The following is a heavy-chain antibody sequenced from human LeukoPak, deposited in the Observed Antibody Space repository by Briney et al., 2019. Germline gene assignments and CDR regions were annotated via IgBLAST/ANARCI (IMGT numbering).Heavy chain of an antibody. J-gene: IGHJ6*02. CDR2: IYYSGST. D-gene: IGHD3-10*01. CDR1: GGSISSYY. CDR3: ARGWYYYGSGSGYYYGMDV. Sequence: SETLSLTCTVSGGSISSYYWSWIRQPPGKGLEWIGYIYYSGSTNYNPSLKSRVTISVDTSKNQFSLKLSSVTAADTAVYYCARGWYYYGSGSGYYYGMDVWGQGTTVTVSS. V-gene: IGHV4-59*01.